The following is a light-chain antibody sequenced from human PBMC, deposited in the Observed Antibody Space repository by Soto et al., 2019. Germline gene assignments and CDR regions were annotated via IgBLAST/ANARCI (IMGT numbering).Light chain of an antibody. Sequence: QSVLTQPASVSGSPGQSITISCTGTSSDIGGYNYVSWYQQHPGKAPKLMIFDVSNRPSGVSNRFSVSKSGNTASLTISGLQAEDEADYYCASYTSSNSWVFGGGTKVTVL. CDR3: ASYTSSNSWV. J-gene: IGLJ3*02. V-gene: IGLV2-14*01. CDR2: DVS. CDR1: SSDIGGYNY.